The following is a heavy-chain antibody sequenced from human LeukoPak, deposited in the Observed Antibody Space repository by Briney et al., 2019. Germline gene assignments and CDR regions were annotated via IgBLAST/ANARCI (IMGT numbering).Heavy chain of an antibody. CDR1: GFTFSSYA. D-gene: IGHD2-15*01. Sequence: PGRSLRLSCAASGFTFSSYAMHWVRQAPGKGLEWVAVISYDGSNKYYADSVKGRFTISRDNSKNTLYLQMNSLRAEDTAVYYCARALRGYCSGGSCYSGLYDYWGQGTLVTVSS. V-gene: IGHV3-30*04. J-gene: IGHJ4*02. CDR3: ARALRGYCSGGSCYSGLYDY. CDR2: ISYDGSNK.